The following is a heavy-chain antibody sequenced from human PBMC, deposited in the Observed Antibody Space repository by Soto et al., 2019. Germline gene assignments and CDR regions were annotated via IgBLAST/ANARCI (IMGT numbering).Heavy chain of an antibody. Sequence: EVQLLESGGDLVQPGGSLRLSCVASGITFGSRAMSWVRQAPGEGLEWVSAISGSGGSTYYADSVKGRFTISRDNSKNTLYLQMNSLRAEDTAVYYCAKTAGAPEWGQGTLVTVSS. J-gene: IGHJ4*02. V-gene: IGHV3-23*01. D-gene: IGHD2-21*02. CDR3: AKTAGAPE. CDR1: GITFGSRA. CDR2: ISGSGGST.